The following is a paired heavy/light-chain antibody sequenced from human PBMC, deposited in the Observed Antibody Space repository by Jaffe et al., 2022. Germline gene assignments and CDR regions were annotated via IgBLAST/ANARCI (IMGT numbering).Heavy chain of an antibody. D-gene: IGHD3-10*01. CDR2: LHHGGIT. V-gene: IGHV4-38-2*01. J-gene: IGHJ4*02. CDR1: AYSINNGYY. Sequence: QVQLQESGPGLVKPSETLSLTCDVSAYSINNGYYWGWIRQSPGKGLEWIGSLHHGGITHYNPSLRSRVSMSVDTSKNQFFVMLTSVTAADTAVYYCARVCGPYGPDSYYNVFDTWGQGILVTVSS. CDR3: ARVCGPYGPDSYYNVFDT.
Light chain of an antibody. CDR2: GVS. CDR1: EGISVS. Sequence: DIQMTQSPSSLSASVGDSVTITCRASEGISVSLAWYQRKPGKAPKLLIYGVSKLESGVSSRFSGSGSGTAHTLTISSLQPEDSATYYCGQYHGPPTFAQGTKVEIK. J-gene: IGKJ1*01. CDR3: GQYHGPPT. V-gene: IGKV1-NL1*01.